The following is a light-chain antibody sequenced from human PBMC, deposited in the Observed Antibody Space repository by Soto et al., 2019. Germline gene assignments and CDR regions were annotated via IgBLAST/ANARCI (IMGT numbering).Light chain of an antibody. J-gene: IGLJ2*01. CDR2: EVS. CDR1: SSDVGGYSY. V-gene: IGLV2-14*01. CDR3: SSFSSITREV. Sequence: QSALTQPASVSGSPGQSITISCTGTSSDVGGYSYVSWYQQHPGKTPKLMIYEVSNRPSGVSQRFSGSKSGNTASLTISGLQTEDEAEYYCSSFSSITREVFGGGTKLTVL.